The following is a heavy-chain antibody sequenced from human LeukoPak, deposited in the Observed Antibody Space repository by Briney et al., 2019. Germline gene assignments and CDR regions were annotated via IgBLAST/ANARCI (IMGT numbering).Heavy chain of an antibody. J-gene: IGHJ4*02. D-gene: IGHD3-22*01. V-gene: IGHV1-2*02. CDR3: ARSYDSSGYYFPSFDY. CDR2: INPNSGGT. CDR1: GYTFTGYY. Sequence: ASVKVSCKASGYTFTGYYMHWVRQAPGQGLEWMGWINPNSGGTNCAQKFQGRVTMTRDTSISTAYMELSRLRSDDTAVYYCARSYDSSGYYFPSFDYWGQGTLVTVSS.